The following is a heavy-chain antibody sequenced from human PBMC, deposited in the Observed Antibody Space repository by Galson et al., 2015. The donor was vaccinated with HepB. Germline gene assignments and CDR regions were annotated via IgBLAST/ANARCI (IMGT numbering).Heavy chain of an antibody. CDR1: KFTFSNYL. V-gene: IGHV3-7*01. J-gene: IGHJ4*02. Sequence: SLRLSCAASKFTFSNYLMSWVRQAPGKGLEWVAVIKQDGSETYYVDSVKGRFTVSRDNAKNSLYLQMNSLRVEDMAVYYCARFGQGANRLYYYDDWGQGTLVTVSS. CDR3: ARFGQGANRLYYYDD. CDR2: IKQDGSET. D-gene: IGHD3-10*01.